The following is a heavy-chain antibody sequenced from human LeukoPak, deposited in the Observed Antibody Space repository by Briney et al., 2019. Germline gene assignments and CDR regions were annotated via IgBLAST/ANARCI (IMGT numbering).Heavy chain of an antibody. V-gene: IGHV5-51*01. CDR3: ARLADGDFHH. J-gene: IGHJ1*01. CDR1: GYSFTSYW. CDR2: IYPGDSDT. Sequence: GESLKISCKGSGYSFTSYWIAWVRQMPGKGLEWMGIIYPGDSDTAYSPSFQGQVTISADKSISTAYLQWSGLTASDTAMYYCARLADGDFHHWGQGTLVTVSS. D-gene: IGHD4-17*01.